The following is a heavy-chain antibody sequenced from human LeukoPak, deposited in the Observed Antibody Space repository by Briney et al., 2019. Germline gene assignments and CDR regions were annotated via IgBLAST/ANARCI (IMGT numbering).Heavy chain of an antibody. Sequence: GGALRLSCAPPRVTFSIYWMCWVCQAPGKGLWWVSRINSDGSSTSYADSVKGRFTISRDNAKNTLYLQMNSLRAEDTAVYYCARGPAVVVAATDYWGQGTLVTVSS. CDR1: RVTFSIYW. D-gene: IGHD2-15*01. CDR3: ARGPAVVVAATDY. V-gene: IGHV3-74*01. J-gene: IGHJ4*02. CDR2: INSDGSST.